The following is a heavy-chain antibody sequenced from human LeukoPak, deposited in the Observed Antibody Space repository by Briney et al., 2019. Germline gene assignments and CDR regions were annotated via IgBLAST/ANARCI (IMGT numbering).Heavy chain of an antibody. Sequence: GGSLRLSCEASGFTFNTYAIYWVRQAPGKGLEWVSGICGSGGCTYYADSVKGRFTVSRDNSKNTVYLQMNSLTADDTAVYYCAKTTVGYSSGRYPGWPADCWGQGTLVTVSS. V-gene: IGHV3-23*01. CDR2: ICGSGGCT. D-gene: IGHD6-19*01. CDR1: GFTFNTYA. J-gene: IGHJ4*02. CDR3: AKTTVGYSSGRYPGWPADC.